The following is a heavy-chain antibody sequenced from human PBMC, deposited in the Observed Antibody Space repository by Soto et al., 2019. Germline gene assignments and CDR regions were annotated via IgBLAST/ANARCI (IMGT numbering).Heavy chain of an antibody. V-gene: IGHV4-31*03. CDR2: IYYSGST. CDR3: ARFSWEHGLDP. J-gene: IGHJ5*02. D-gene: IGHD1-26*01. Sequence: TSETLSLTCTVSGGSISSGDYYWSWIRQHPGKGLEWIGYIYYSGSTYYNPSLKSRVTISVDTSKNQFSLKLSSVTAADTAVYYCARFSWEHGLDPWGQGTLVTVSS. CDR1: GGSISSGDYY.